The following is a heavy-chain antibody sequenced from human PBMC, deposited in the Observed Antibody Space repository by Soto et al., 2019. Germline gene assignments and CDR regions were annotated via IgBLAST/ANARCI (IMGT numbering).Heavy chain of an antibody. CDR2: IYDTGISGYTPST. V-gene: IGHV4-59*01. J-gene: IGHJ6*02. CDR3: ARGEDAFFYYGLDV. Sequence: SSETLSLTCTVSGGSITSSYWSWIRRPPGKGLEWIAYIYDTGISGYTPSTSYNPSLKSRVTMTVDTSKSQFSLKLTSVTAADTAVYYCARGEDAFFYYGLDVWGQGITVTVSS. CDR1: GGSITSSY.